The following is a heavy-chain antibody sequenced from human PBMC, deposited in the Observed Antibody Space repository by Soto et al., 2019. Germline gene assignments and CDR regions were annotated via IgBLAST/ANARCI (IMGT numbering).Heavy chain of an antibody. CDR3: ARADVAEGVVTATNYYYYYGMDV. V-gene: IGHV3-11*01. D-gene: IGHD2-21*02. CDR1: GFTFSDYY. J-gene: IGHJ6*02. CDR2: ISSSGSTI. Sequence: GGSLRLSCAASGFTFSDYYMSWIRQAPGKGLEWVSYISSSGSTIYYADSVKGRFTISRDNAKNSLYLQMNSLRAEDTAVYYCARADVAEGVVTATNYYYYYGMDVWGQGTTVTVSS.